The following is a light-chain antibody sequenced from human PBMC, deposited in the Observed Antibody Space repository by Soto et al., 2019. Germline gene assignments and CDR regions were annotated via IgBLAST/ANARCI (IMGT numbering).Light chain of an antibody. CDR2: DVS. J-gene: IGLJ1*01. CDR1: SSDVGGYNR. CDR3: TSYASGSAYV. V-gene: IGLV2-18*02. Sequence: QSALTQPPSVSGSPGQSVAISCTGTSSDVGGYNRVSWYQQAPGKAPKLLLYDVSNRPSGGSTRFSGSKSGNTASLTISGLQAEDAADYYCTSYASGSAYVFGPGTKVTVL.